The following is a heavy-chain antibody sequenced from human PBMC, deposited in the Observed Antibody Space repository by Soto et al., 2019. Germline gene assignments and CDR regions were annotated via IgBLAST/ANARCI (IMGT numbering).Heavy chain of an antibody. CDR2: IYSIGST. CDR3: RRSSRYSTDV. J-gene: IGHJ6*02. Sequence: QLQLQESGPGLVKPSETLSLTCTVSGGSISSSSYWGWIRQPPGKGLEWIGSIYSIGSTYYNPSLXGRVPIXXDTSKNQFSLKLSSVTAADTAVYYCRRSSRYSTDVWGQGTTVTVSS. V-gene: IGHV4-39*01. D-gene: IGHD6-13*01. CDR1: GGSISSSSY.